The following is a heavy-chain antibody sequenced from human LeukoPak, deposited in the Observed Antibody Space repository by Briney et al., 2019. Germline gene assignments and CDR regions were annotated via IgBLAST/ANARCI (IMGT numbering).Heavy chain of an antibody. D-gene: IGHD3-22*01. Sequence: SETLSLTCAVYGGSFSGYYWSWIRQPPGKGLEWIGEINHSGSTNYNPSLKSRVTISVDTSKNQFSLKLSSVTAADTAVYYCARGRGTMIVPSTLNWFDSWGQGTLVTVSS. CDR2: INHSGST. CDR1: GGSFSGYY. CDR3: ARGRGTMIVPSTLNWFDS. V-gene: IGHV4-34*01. J-gene: IGHJ5*01.